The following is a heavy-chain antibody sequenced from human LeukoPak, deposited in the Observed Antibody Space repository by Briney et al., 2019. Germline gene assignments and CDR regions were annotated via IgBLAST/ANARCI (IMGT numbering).Heavy chain of an antibody. CDR2: IYYSGST. CDR1: GDSISSGGNY. CDR3: ARWGNSGYASGYFDY. Sequence: SETLSLTCTVSGDSISSGGNYWSRLRQHPGKGLEWIGYIYYSGSTYYNPSLKSRLTISVDTSKNQFSLKLSSVTAADTAVYYCARWGNSGYASGYFDYWGQGTLVTVSS. D-gene: IGHD5-12*01. J-gene: IGHJ4*02. V-gene: IGHV4-31*03.